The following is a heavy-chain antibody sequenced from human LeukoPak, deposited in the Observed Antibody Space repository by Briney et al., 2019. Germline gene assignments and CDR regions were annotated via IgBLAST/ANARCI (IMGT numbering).Heavy chain of an antibody. Sequence: SETLSLTCTVSGGSISSSSYYWGWIRQPPGEGLEWIASVYYTGFPYYNPSLKSRVTISIDTSKNQFSLKLSSVTAADTAVYYCASPTPRSWASPDYWGQGALVIVSS. D-gene: IGHD2-15*01. CDR1: GGSISSSSYY. CDR2: VYYTGFP. J-gene: IGHJ4*02. V-gene: IGHV4-39*01. CDR3: ASPTPRSWASPDY.